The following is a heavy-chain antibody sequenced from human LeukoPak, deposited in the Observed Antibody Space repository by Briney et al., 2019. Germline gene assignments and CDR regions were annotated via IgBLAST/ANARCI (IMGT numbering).Heavy chain of an antibody. V-gene: IGHV4-39*07. CDR1: GGSIGSSSYY. J-gene: IGHJ3*02. Sequence: SETLSLTCTVSGGSIGSSSYYWGWIRQPPGKGLEWIGSIYYSGSTYYNPSLKSRVTISVDTSKNQFSLKLSSVTAADTAVYYCARGVLRYFDWLSDAFDIWGQGTMVTVSS. CDR2: IYYSGST. D-gene: IGHD3-9*01. CDR3: ARGVLRYFDWLSDAFDI.